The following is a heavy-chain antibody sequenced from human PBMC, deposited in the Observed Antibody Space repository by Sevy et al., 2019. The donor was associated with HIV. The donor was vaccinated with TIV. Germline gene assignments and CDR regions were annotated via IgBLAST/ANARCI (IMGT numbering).Heavy chain of an antibody. J-gene: IGHJ6*02. CDR2: ISSSSSYI. CDR1: GFTFSSYS. V-gene: IGHV3-21*01. Sequence: GGSLRLSCAASGFTFSSYSMNWVRQAPGKGLEWVSSISSSSSYIYYADSVKGRFTISRDNAKNSLYLQMNSLRAEDTAVYYWAREKVVPAAISPPLGRYYYYGMDVWGQGTTVTVSS. CDR3: AREKVVPAAISPPLGRYYYYGMDV. D-gene: IGHD2-2*02.